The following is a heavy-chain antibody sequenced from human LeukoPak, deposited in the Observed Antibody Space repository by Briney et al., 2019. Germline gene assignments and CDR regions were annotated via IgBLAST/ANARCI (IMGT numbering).Heavy chain of an antibody. Sequence: ASVKVSCKASGYTFTSYGISWVRQAPGQGLEWMGWISAYNGNTNYAQKLQGRVTMTTDTSTSTAYMELRSLRSDDTAVYYCARVDIVVVPAAIFGGNFDYWGQGTLVTASS. CDR2: ISAYNGNT. CDR1: GYTFTSYG. D-gene: IGHD2-2*01. J-gene: IGHJ4*02. V-gene: IGHV1-18*01. CDR3: ARVDIVVVPAAIFGGNFDY.